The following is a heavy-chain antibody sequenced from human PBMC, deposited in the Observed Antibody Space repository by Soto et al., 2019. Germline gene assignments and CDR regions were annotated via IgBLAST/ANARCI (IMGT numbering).Heavy chain of an antibody. Sequence: EVQLLESGGGLVQPGGSLRLSCAASGFTFSSYAMSWVRQAPGKGLEWVSVISGSGGSTHYADAVKGRSTISRDNSKNALYLHMNSLRAEDTAVYYCAIDPKVLWFGESTDWFDPWGQGTLVTVSS. CDR3: AIDPKVLWFGESTDWFDP. J-gene: IGHJ5*02. V-gene: IGHV3-23*01. CDR1: GFTFSSYA. D-gene: IGHD3-10*01. CDR2: ISGSGGST.